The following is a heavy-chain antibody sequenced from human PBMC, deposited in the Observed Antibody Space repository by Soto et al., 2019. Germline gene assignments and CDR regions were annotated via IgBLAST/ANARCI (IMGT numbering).Heavy chain of an antibody. J-gene: IGHJ6*03. CDR2: IYYSGST. V-gene: IGHV4-59*08. D-gene: IGHD3-3*01. Sequence: PSETLSLTCTVSGGSISSYYWSWIRQPPGKGLEWIGHIYYSGSTNYNPSLKSRVTISVDTSKNQFSLKLSSVTAADTAVYYCARLNNFWSGTYYMDVWGKGTTVTVSS. CDR3: ARLNNFWSGTYYMDV. CDR1: GGSISSYY.